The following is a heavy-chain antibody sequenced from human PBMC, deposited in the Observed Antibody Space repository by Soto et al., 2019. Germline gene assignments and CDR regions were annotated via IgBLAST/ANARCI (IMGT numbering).Heavy chain of an antibody. J-gene: IGHJ4*02. V-gene: IGHV4-4*02. CDR3: WGGGGYYDFWSGYSGQNFDY. CDR1: SGPLSSSNW. Sequence: SETLSLTCAVSSGPLSSSNWWSWVRQPPGKGLEWIGEIYHSGSTNYNPSLKSRVTISVDKSKNQFSLKLSSVTAADTAVYYWWGGGGYYDFWSGYSGQNFDYWGQGTLVTVSS. D-gene: IGHD3-3*01. CDR2: IYHSGST.